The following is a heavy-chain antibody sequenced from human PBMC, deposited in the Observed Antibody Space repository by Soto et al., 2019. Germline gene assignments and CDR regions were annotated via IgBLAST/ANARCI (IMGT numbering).Heavy chain of an antibody. V-gene: IGHV4-59*01. CDR3: ARERDSSGYSTLGAFDI. CDR1: GGSISSYY. D-gene: IGHD3-22*01. CDR2: IYYSGST. Sequence: SETLSLTCTVSGGSISSYYWSWIRQPPGKGLEWIGYIYYSGSTNYNPSLKSRVTISVDTSKNQFSLKLSSVTAADTAVYYCARERDSSGYSTLGAFDIWGQVTMVTVSS. J-gene: IGHJ3*02.